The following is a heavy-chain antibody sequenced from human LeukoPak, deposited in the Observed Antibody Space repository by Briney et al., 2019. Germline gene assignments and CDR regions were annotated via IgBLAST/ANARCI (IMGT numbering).Heavy chain of an antibody. CDR2: ISASGESA. V-gene: IGHV3-23*01. CDR3: AKGAGSYYPLYFDY. J-gene: IGHJ4*02. Sequence: GGSLRLSCAASGFTFSTHALSWVRKAPGKGLEGVSSISASGESAFYTDSVKGRFTSSKDNSKNTLYLQMNSLRVEDTAVYYCAKGAGSYYPLYFDYWGQGTLVTVSS. CDR1: GFTFSTHA. D-gene: IGHD1-26*01.